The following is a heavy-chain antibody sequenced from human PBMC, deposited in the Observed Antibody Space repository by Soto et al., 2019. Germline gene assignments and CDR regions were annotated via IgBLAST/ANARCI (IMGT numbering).Heavy chain of an antibody. CDR2: IYYSGIT. CDR1: GGSISSSSYY. CDR3: GSIYLETRVGSYSSGWYSEDYYYGMDV. V-gene: IGHV4-39*01. J-gene: IGHJ6*02. Sequence: PSETLSLTYTVSGGSISSSSYYWGWIRQPPGKGLEWIGSIYYSGITYYNPSLKSRVTISVDTSKTQFSLKLSSVTAADPAVYYCGSIYLETRVGSYSSGWYSEDYYYGMDVGGQGTTVPFSS. D-gene: IGHD6-19*01.